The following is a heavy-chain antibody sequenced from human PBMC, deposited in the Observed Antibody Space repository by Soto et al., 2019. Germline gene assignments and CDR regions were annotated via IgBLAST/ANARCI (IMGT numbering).Heavy chain of an antibody. V-gene: IGHV4-59*01. Sequence: LSLPCTVSGGSLRNYFWTWIRQPPGKGLEWIGYIHYSGTTSFFPSYNPSLRSRVTISEDTSKNQFSLKLLSVTTADTAVYFCAAGEASSRNLAPYYLDFWGQGTLVTVSS. CDR1: GGSLRNYF. CDR3: AAGEASSRNLAPYYLDF. J-gene: IGHJ4*02. CDR2: IHYSGTT. D-gene: IGHD6-13*01.